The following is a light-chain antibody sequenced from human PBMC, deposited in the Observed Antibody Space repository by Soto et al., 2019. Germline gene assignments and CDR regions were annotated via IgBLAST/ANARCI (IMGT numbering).Light chain of an antibody. J-gene: IGKJ5*01. V-gene: IGKV1-13*02. Sequence: IQMTQSPSSLPASVGDRVTLTCQASQDIGNYLNWYQQKPGKAPKLLIYEASNLESGVPSRFSGSGSGTEFTLTIGGLQPDDFATYYCQQFNSYPITFGQGTRLEI. CDR1: QDIGNY. CDR2: EAS. CDR3: QQFNSYPIT.